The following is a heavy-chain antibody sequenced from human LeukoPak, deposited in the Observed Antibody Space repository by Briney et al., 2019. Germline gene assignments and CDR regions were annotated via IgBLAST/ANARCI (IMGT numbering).Heavy chain of an antibody. CDR1: GYTFTRSG. D-gene: IGHD2-2*01. CDR2: IIPILGIA. CDR3: ARTIGLYQLLDYYYGMDV. J-gene: IGHJ6*02. Sequence: SVKVSCKASGYTFTRSGISWVRQAPGQGLEWMGRIIPILGIANYAQKFQGRVTITADKSTSTAYMELSSLRSEDTAVYYCARTIGLYQLLDYYYGMDVWGQGTTVTVSS. V-gene: IGHV1-69*04.